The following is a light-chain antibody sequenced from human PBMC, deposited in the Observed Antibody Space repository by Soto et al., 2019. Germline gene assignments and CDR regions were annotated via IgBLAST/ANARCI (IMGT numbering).Light chain of an antibody. V-gene: IGLV2-14*01. CDR1: SSDVGGYNY. J-gene: IGLJ1*01. CDR3: SSYTSSSTSNYV. Sequence: QSVLTQPASVSGSPGQSITISCTGTSSDVGGYNYVSWYQQHPGKAPKLMIYEVSNRPSGVSNRFSGSKSGNTASLTISGLQAEDEADYYCSSYTSSSTSNYVFGTGTKV. CDR2: EVS.